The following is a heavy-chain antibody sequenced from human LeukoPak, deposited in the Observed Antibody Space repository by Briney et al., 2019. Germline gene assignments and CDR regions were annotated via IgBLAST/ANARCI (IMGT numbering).Heavy chain of an antibody. D-gene: IGHD3-10*01. Sequence: TSETLSLTCTVSGGSISSSSYYWGWIRQPPGKGLEWIGSIYYSGSTYYNPSLKSRVTISVDTSKNQFSLKLSSVTAADTAVYYCARLFGEFYFDYWGQGTLVTVSS. V-gene: IGHV4-39*01. CDR3: ARLFGEFYFDY. J-gene: IGHJ4*02. CDR1: GGSISSSSYY. CDR2: IYYSGST.